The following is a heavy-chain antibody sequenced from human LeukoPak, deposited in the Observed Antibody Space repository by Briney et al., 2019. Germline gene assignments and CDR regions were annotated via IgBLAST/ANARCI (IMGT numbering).Heavy chain of an antibody. V-gene: IGHV3-7*01. CDR2: IKHDGSEK. D-gene: IGHD3-3*01. Sequence: GGSLRLSCVASGFTFSSYWMSWARQAPVKGLEWVANIKHDGSEKYYVDSVKGRLTISRDNAKNSLYLQINSLRAEDTAVYFCARVAIFGVIKPSYMFDYWGQGTLVTVSS. CDR3: ARVAIFGVIKPSYMFDY. J-gene: IGHJ4*02. CDR1: GFTFSSYW.